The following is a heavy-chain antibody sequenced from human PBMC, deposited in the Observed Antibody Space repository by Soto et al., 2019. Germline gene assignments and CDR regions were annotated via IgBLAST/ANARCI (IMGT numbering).Heavy chain of an antibody. CDR3: ARGRGIGYFDY. CDR2: IYSGGST. CDR1: GFTVSSNY. Sequence: GGSLRLSCTASGFTVSSNYMSWVRQAPGKGLEWVSVIYSGGSTYYADSVKGRFTIARDNSKNTLYLQMNSLRAEDTAVYYGARGRGIGYFDYGGQGTLVTVSS. D-gene: IGHD3-10*01. J-gene: IGHJ4*02. V-gene: IGHV3-66*01.